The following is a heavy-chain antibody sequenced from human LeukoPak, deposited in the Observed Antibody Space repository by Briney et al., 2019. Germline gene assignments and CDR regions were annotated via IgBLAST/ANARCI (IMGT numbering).Heavy chain of an antibody. CDR1: GFTFTTYA. J-gene: IGHJ3*01. D-gene: IGHD6-19*01. CDR2: ISGGGDKA. V-gene: IGHV3-23*01. CDR3: AKDLALAGTGGGFDV. Sequence: GGSLRLSCAASGFTFTTYAINWVRQAPGKALEWVSGISGGGDKAYYADSVNGRFTISRDNSKNTVSLQMSSLRAEDTALYYCAKDLALAGTGGGFDVWGQGTRVAVSS.